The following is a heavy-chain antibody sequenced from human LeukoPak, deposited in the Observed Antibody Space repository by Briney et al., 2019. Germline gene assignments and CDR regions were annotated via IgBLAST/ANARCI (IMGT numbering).Heavy chain of an antibody. V-gene: IGHV1-46*01. CDR2: INPSGGST. Sequence: ASVTVSCTASGYTFTSYYIHLVRQAPGQGLEWMGIINPSGGSTSYAQKFRDRLTMTRDTATSTLYMELSSLRSEDTAVYYCAREPPPSYSGGREYYFDYWGQGTLVTVSS. D-gene: IGHD1-26*01. J-gene: IGHJ4*02. CDR1: GYTFTSYY. CDR3: AREPPPSYSGGREYYFDY.